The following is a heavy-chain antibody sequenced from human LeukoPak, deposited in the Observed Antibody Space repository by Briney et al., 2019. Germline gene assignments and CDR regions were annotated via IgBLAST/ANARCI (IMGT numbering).Heavy chain of an antibody. CDR2: ISAYNGNT. Sequence: GASVKVSCKASRGAFSSYAISWVRQAPGQGLEWMGWISAYNGNTNYAQKLQGRVTMTTDTYTSTAYMELRSLRSDDTAVYYCARVSVTGDFDYWGQGTLVTVSS. V-gene: IGHV1-18*01. CDR3: ARVSVTGDFDY. CDR1: RGAFSSYA. D-gene: IGHD7-27*01. J-gene: IGHJ4*02.